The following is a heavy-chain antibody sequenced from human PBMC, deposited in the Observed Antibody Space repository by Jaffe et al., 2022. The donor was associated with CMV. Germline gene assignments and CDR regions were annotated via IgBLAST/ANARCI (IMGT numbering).Heavy chain of an antibody. D-gene: IGHD3-22*01. Sequence: EVQLVQSGAEVKKPGESLKISCKGSGYSFTSYWIGWVRQMPGKGLEWMGIIYPGDSDTRYSPSFQGQVTISADKSISTAYLQWSSLKASDTAMYYCARANYYDSSGYYPTALPHFDYWGQGTLVTVSS. CDR1: GYSFTSYW. V-gene: IGHV5-51*01. J-gene: IGHJ4*02. CDR2: IYPGDSDT. CDR3: ARANYYDSSGYYPTALPHFDY.